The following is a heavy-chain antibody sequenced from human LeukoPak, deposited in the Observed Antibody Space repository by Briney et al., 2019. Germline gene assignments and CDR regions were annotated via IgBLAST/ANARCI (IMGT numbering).Heavy chain of an antibody. J-gene: IGHJ2*01. V-gene: IGHV4-34*01. CDR2: IHYRGST. CDR1: GFTFSSYS. Sequence: GSLRLSCAASGFTFSSYSMNWVRQAPGKGLEWIGEIHYRGSTSYKPSLKSRVTISGDTSKNQFSLKVTSVTAADTAVYYCARGILGSYYFDLWGRGTLVTVSS. CDR3: ARGILGSYYFDL. D-gene: IGHD3-16*01.